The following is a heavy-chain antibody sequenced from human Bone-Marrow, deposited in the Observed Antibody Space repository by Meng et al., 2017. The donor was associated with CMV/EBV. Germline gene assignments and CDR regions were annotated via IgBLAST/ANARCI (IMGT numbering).Heavy chain of an antibody. D-gene: IGHD4-23*01. CDR2: ISAYNGNT. V-gene: IGHV1-18*01. J-gene: IGHJ5*02. Sequence: FKASGSTFTNYGITWVRQAPGQGLEWMGWISAYNGNTNYAQKLQGRVTMTTDTSTSTAYMELRSLRSDDTAVYYCARGYRWDNWFDPWGQGTLVTVSS. CDR3: ARGYRWDNWFDP. CDR1: GSTFTNYG.